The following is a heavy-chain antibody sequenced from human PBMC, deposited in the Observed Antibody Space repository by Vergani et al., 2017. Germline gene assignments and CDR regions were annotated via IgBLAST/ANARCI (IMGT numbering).Heavy chain of an antibody. V-gene: IGHV7-4-1*02. CDR2: INTNTGNP. J-gene: IGHJ3*02. Sequence: VQLVQSGAEVKKPGSSVKVSCKASGGTFSSYAMNWVRQAPGQGLEWMGWINTNTGNPTYAQGFTGRFVFSLDTSVSTAYLQISSLKAEDTAVYYCTGGTVGAFDIWGQGTMVTVSS. CDR3: TGGTVGAFDI. D-gene: IGHD2-15*01. CDR1: GGTFSSYA.